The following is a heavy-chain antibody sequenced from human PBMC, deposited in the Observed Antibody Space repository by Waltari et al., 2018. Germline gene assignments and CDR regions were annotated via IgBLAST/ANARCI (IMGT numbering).Heavy chain of an antibody. CDR3: AHLFVITTFDAFDI. V-gene: IGHV3-74*01. CDR1: EFPFSGHW. CDR2: INPDGSGK. J-gene: IGHJ3*02. D-gene: IGHD3-22*01. Sequence: EVQLVESGGGLVRPGGSLRLCCAVSEFPFSGHWLHWVRQAPGKGLVWVSRINPDGSGKYYADSVKGRFTISRDNTKNTLYLQMDSLRAEDTAVYYCAHLFVITTFDAFDIWGHGTMVTVSS.